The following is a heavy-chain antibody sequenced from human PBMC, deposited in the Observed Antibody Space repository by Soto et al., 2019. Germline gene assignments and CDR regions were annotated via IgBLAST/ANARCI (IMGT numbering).Heavy chain of an antibody. J-gene: IGHJ4*02. D-gene: IGHD3-10*01. Sequence: SETLSLTGSVSGSSISRFYWTWIRQSPGKGLEWIGYIYYTGDTKYNPSLKSRVTISLDTSKNQFSLRMISVTAADTAMYYCARGVAGSGSYYNTGFEHWGQGTQVTVS. CDR2: IYYTGDT. V-gene: IGHV4-59*01. CDR3: ARGVAGSGSYYNTGFEH. CDR1: GSSISRFY.